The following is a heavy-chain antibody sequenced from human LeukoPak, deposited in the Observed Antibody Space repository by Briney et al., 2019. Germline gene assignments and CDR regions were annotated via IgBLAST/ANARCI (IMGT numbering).Heavy chain of an antibody. D-gene: IGHD3-10*01. CDR1: GGSISSYY. CDR3: ARVSYYGSGTSYYYYMDV. Sequence: SETLSLTCTVSGGSISSYYWSWIRQPPGKGLEWIGYIYYSGSTNYNPSLKSRVTISVDTSKNQFSLNLSSVTAADTAVYYCARVSYYGSGTSYYYYMDVWGKGTTVTVSS. J-gene: IGHJ6*03. CDR2: IYYSGST. V-gene: IGHV4-59*01.